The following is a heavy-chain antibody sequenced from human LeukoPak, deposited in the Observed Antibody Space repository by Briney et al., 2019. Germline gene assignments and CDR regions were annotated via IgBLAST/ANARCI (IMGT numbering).Heavy chain of an antibody. Sequence: PGGSLRLSCAASGFTFSSYTMNWVRQAPGKGLEWVSSISTSSSYIYYADSVKGRFTISRDNAQNSLYLQMNSLRAEDTAVYYCASYRGVGWDFVYWGQGTLVTVSS. CDR3: ASYRGVGWDFVY. D-gene: IGHD3-10*01. CDR1: GFTFSSYT. J-gene: IGHJ4*02. V-gene: IGHV3-21*01. CDR2: ISTSSSYI.